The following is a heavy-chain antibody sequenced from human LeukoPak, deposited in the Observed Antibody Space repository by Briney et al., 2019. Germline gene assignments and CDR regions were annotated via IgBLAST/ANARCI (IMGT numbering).Heavy chain of an antibody. CDR1: GYSLSSGYY. J-gene: IGHJ4*02. CDR2: FYHSGST. Sequence: PSETLSLTCAVSGYSLSSGYYWGWIRQPPGKGLEWIGSFYHSGSTYYNPSLKSRVTISVDTSKNQFSLKLSSVTAADTAVYYCARLETQLIVVVPAAFDYWGQGTLVTVSS. V-gene: IGHV4-38-2*01. D-gene: IGHD2-2*01. CDR3: ARLETQLIVVVPAAFDY.